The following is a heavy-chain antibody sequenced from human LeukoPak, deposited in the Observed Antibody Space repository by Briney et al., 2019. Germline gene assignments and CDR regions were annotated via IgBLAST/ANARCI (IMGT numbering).Heavy chain of an antibody. CDR2: IIPIFGTA. Sequence: ASVNVPCKASGGTFSSYAISWVRQAPGQGLEWMGGIIPIFGTANYAQKFQGRVTITADESTSTAYMELSSLRSEDTAIYYCARAKMGSKNWFDPWGQGTLVTVAS. CDR1: GGTFSSYA. D-gene: IGHD5-24*01. J-gene: IGHJ5*02. CDR3: ARAKMGSKNWFDP. V-gene: IGHV1-69*13.